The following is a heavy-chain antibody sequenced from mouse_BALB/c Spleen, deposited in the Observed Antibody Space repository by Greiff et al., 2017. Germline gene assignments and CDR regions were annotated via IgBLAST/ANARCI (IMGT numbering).Heavy chain of an antibody. CDR2: IRLKSNNYAT. V-gene: IGHV6-6*02. CDR3: TSSYGSSFHYYAMDY. J-gene: IGHJ4*01. CDR1: GFTFSNYW. Sequence: EVQLVESGGGLVQPGGSMKLSCVASGFTFSNYWMNWVRQSPEKGLEWVAEIRLKSNNYATHYAESVKGRFTISRDDSKSSVYLQMNNLRAEDTGIYYCTSSYGSSFHYYAMDYWGQGTSVTVSS. D-gene: IGHD1-1*01.